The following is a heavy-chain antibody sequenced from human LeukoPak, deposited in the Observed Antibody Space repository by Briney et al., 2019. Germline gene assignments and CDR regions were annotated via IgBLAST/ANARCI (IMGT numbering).Heavy chain of an antibody. CDR1: GFSFSSYS. V-gene: IGHV3-21*01. CDR2: ISSSSNYI. J-gene: IGHJ3*02. CDR3: ARLSILIVPYYAFDI. D-gene: IGHD2/OR15-2a*01. Sequence: GGSLRLSCAASGFSFSSYSMKWVRQAPRKGLEWVSSISSSSNYIYYADSVKGRFTISRDNAKNSLYLQMNSLRAEDTAVYYCARLSILIVPYYAFDIWGQGTMVTVSS.